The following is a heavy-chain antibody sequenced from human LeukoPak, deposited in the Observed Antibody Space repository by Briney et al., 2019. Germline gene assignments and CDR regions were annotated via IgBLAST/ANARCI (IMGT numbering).Heavy chain of an antibody. J-gene: IGHJ4*02. CDR2: ISGSADST. CDR3: ARDRAIGDFFDY. V-gene: IGHV3-48*04. CDR1: GFTFSTYG. D-gene: IGHD3-10*01. Sequence: GGSLRLSCAASGFTFSTYGMNWVRQAPGKGLEWVSQISGSADSTSYADSVKGRVTISRDNAMDSVYLQMNSLRAEDTAVYYCARDRAIGDFFDYWGQGTLVTVSS.